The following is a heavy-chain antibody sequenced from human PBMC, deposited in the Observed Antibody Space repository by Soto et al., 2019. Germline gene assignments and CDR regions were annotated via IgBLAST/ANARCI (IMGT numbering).Heavy chain of an antibody. D-gene: IGHD2-21*01. J-gene: IGHJ4*02. CDR1: GFTFSSYT. V-gene: IGHV3-23*01. CDR2: ISSSGGST. Sequence: EVQLLESGGSLVQPGGSLRLSCAASGFTFSSYTMSWVRQGPGKGLEWVSGISSSGGSTVYEDSVKGRFTISRDNFKNTLYLQMNSLRAEDTAVYYCAKGCGDYWGQGTPVTVSS. CDR3: AKGCGDY.